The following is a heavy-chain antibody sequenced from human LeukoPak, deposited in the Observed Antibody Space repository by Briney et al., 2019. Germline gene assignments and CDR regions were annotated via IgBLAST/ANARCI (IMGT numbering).Heavy chain of an antibody. D-gene: IGHD6-19*01. Sequence: SQTLSLTCAISGDSVSGNRATWNWLRQSPSRGLEWLGRTYYRSKWYNDYAVSVKSRITINPDTSKNQFSLQLNSVTPEDTAVYYCALARYSSGWALDYWGQGTLVTVSS. J-gene: IGHJ4*02. CDR1: GDSVSGNRAT. CDR3: ALARYSSGWALDY. CDR2: TYYRSKWYN. V-gene: IGHV6-1*01.